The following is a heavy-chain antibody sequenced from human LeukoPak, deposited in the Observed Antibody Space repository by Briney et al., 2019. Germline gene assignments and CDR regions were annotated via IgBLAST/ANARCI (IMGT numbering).Heavy chain of an antibody. V-gene: IGHV5-51*01. Sequence: GESLKISCKGSGYSFTSYWIGWVRQMPGKGLEWMGIIYPGDSDTRYSPSFQGQVTISADKSISTAYLQWSSLKASDTAMYYCVRLFPSSWYSLGGAFDIWGQGTMVTVSS. CDR1: GYSFTSYW. J-gene: IGHJ3*02. CDR3: VRLFPSSWYSLGGAFDI. CDR2: IYPGDSDT. D-gene: IGHD6-13*01.